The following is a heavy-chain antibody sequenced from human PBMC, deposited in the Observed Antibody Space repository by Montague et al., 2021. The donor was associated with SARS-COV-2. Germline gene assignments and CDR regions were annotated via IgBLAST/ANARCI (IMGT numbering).Heavy chain of an antibody. CDR1: GGSIISSSYY. Sequence: SETLSLTCTVSGGSIISSSYYWGWIRQPPGKGLEWIGNIYYNGTTNYNPSLKSRVTISLDTSENQISLNLVSVTAAGTAVYYCVRPGGSVSNWFDRWGQGTLVTVSS. V-gene: IGHV4-39*01. J-gene: IGHJ5*02. CDR2: IYYNGTT. CDR3: VRPGGSVSNWFDR. D-gene: IGHD3-10*01.